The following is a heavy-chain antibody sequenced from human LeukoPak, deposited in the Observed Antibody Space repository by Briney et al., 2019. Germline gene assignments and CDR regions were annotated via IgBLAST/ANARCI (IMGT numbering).Heavy chain of an antibody. CDR3: ARRRHYDSSGRYYFDY. V-gene: IGHV1-8*01. CDR1: GYTFTSYD. J-gene: IGHJ4*02. D-gene: IGHD3-22*01. Sequence: ASVKVSCKASGYTFTSYDINWVRQATGQGLEWMGWMNPNSGNTGYAQKFQGRVTMTRNTSISTAYMELSSLRSEDTAMYYCARRRHYDSSGRYYFDYWGQGTLVTVSS. CDR2: MNPNSGNT.